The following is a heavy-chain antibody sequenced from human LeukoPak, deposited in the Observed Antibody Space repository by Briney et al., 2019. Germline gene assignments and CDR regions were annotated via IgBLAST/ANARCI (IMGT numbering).Heavy chain of an antibody. J-gene: IGHJ3*01. CDR3: GRDPNGDYVGAFEF. CDR1: GFSFSTYA. Sequence: GGSPRLSCTVSGFSFSTYAMTWVRHLPGKGLEWVSSLHASGDGASYADSVRGRFTMSRDNSKNTLYLQMSDLRVEDAATYYCGRDPNGDYVGAFEFWVQGTLVTVSS. CDR2: LHASGDGA. V-gene: IGHV3-23*01. D-gene: IGHD4-17*01.